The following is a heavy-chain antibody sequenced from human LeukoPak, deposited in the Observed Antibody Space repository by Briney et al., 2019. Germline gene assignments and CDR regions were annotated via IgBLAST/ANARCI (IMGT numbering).Heavy chain of an antibody. D-gene: IGHD3-10*01. CDR2: INHNGST. CDR3: ARGFDRGFDY. CDR1: GGSFSGYY. Sequence: SETLSLTCAVYGGSFSGYYWSWIRQPPGKGLEWIGEINHNGSTNYNPSLKSRVTISVDTSKNQFSLKLSSVTAADTAVYYCARGFDRGFDYWGQGTLVTVSS. V-gene: IGHV4-34*01. J-gene: IGHJ4*02.